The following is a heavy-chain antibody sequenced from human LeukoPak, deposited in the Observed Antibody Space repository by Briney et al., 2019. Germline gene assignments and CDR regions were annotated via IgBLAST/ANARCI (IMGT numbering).Heavy chain of an antibody. CDR1: GGSFSGYY. J-gene: IGHJ3*02. Sequence: PSETLSLTCAVYGGSFSGYYWSWIRQPPGKGLEWIGEINHSGSTNYNPSLKSRVTISVDTSKNQSSLKLSSVTAADTAVYYCAISTGRDDAFDIWGQGTMVTVSS. CDR2: INHSGST. CDR3: AISTGRDDAFDI. D-gene: IGHD1-1*01. V-gene: IGHV4-34*01.